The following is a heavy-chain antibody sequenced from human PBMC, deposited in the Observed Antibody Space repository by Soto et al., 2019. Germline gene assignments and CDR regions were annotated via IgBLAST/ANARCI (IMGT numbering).Heavy chain of an antibody. CDR3: ASGPLAVAGRECID. J-gene: IGHJ4*02. V-gene: IGHV4-34*01. Sequence: SETLSLTCAFYGWSFSGYYWSWIRQPPGKGLEWIGEINHSGSTNYNPSLKSRVTISVDTSKNQFSLKLSSVTAADTAVYYCASGPLAVAGRECIDWGQGTLVTVSS. D-gene: IGHD6-19*01. CDR2: INHSGST. CDR1: GWSFSGYY.